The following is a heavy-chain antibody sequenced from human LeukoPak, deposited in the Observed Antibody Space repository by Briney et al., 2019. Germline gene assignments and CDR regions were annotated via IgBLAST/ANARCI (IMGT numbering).Heavy chain of an antibody. J-gene: IGHJ4*02. CDR3: ARGGYDSKRYSSGWIIDY. CDR2: IRYDGSNK. Sequence: GGSLRLSCAASGFTFSSYGMHWVRQAPGKGLEWVAFIRYDGSNKYYADSVKGRFTISRDNSKNTLYLQMNSLRAEDTAVYYCARGGYDSKRYSSGWIIDYWGQGTLVTVSS. CDR1: GFTFSSYG. D-gene: IGHD6-19*01. V-gene: IGHV3-30*02.